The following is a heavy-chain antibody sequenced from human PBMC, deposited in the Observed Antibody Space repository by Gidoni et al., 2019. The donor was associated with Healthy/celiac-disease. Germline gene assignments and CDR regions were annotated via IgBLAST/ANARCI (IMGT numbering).Heavy chain of an antibody. V-gene: IGHV3-53*02. D-gene: IGHD2-15*01. CDR2: IYSGVST. Sequence: VQLVETGGGLIQPGGSLRLSCEASGFTVSSNYMSWVRQTPGKGLEWVSVIYSGVSTYYADSVKGRFTISRDNSKNTLYLQMNSLRAEDTAVYYCARGSGCSGGSCYLRIDYWGQGTLVTVSS. CDR3: ARGSGCSGGSCYLRIDY. J-gene: IGHJ4*02. CDR1: GFTVSSNY.